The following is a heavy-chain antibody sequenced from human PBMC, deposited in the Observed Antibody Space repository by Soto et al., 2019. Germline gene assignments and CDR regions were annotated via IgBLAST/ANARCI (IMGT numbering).Heavy chain of an antibody. Sequence: QVQLQESGPGLVKPSETLSLTCTVSGGSISSYYWSCIRQPPGKGLEWIMYIYYGGRTNCNPSLTSXVXTXLDTSKNQSSLKLSSVTAADTAVYYCASGWGGAFDIWGQGTMVTVSS. CDR1: GGSISSYY. V-gene: IGHV4-59*01. D-gene: IGHD3-10*01. J-gene: IGHJ3*02. CDR3: ASGWGGAFDI. CDR2: IYYGGRT.